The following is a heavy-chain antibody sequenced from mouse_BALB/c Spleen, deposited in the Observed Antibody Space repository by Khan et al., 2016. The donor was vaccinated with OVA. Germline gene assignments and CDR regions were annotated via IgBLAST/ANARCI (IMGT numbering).Heavy chain of an antibody. V-gene: IGHV1-18*01. Sequence: EVQLQESGPELVKPGASVKISCKTSGYTFPEYTVHWVKQSLGKSLDWIGVINPKNGGTAYNQKFKGKATLTVDKSSSTAYMEFRSLTSEDSAIYYWARDAGRYWGQGTSVTVAS. CDR3: ARDAGRY. J-gene: IGHJ4*01. CDR1: GYTFPEYT. D-gene: IGHD3-3*01. CDR2: INPKNGGT.